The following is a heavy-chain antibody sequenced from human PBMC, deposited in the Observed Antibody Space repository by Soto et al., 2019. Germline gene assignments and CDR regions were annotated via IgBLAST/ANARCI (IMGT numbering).Heavy chain of an antibody. CDR1: GYTFTSYA. D-gene: IGHD2-15*01. CDR2: INAGNGNT. J-gene: IGHJ6*02. Sequence: ASVKVSCKASGYTFTSYAMHWVRQAPGQRLEWMGWINAGNGNTKYSQKFQGRVTITRDTSASTAYMELSSLRSEDTAVYYCASEYWSCGSCPLYYGMDVWGQGTTVTVSS. V-gene: IGHV1-3*01. CDR3: ASEYWSCGSCPLYYGMDV.